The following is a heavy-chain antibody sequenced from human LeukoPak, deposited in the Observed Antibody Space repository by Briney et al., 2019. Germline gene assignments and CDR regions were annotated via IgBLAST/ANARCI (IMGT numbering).Heavy chain of an antibody. Sequence: GRSLRPSRAAPGFTPDDHAMHWLPQAPGKRPKQASGISWNSGSIGYAGSVKGRFTISRDNAKNSLYLQMSSLRAEDTALYYCAKGKWELPVGGHFDYWGQGTLVTVSS. V-gene: IGHV3-9*02. CDR1: GFTPDDHA. D-gene: IGHD1-26*01. CDR3: AKGKWELPVGGHFDY. J-gene: IGHJ4*02. CDR2: ISWNSGSI.